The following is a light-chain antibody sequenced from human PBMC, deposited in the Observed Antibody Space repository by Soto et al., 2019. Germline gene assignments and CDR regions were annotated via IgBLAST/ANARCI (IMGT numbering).Light chain of an antibody. CDR1: SSNVGSYNL. Sequence: QSALTQPASVSGSPGQSITISCTGTSSNVGSYNLVSWYQHHPGKAPKLMIYEGSKRPSGVSNRFSGSKSGNTASLTISGLQAEDEADYYCRSYAGSSLWVFGGGTKLTVL. CDR3: RSYAGSSLWV. V-gene: IGLV2-23*01. J-gene: IGLJ3*02. CDR2: EGS.